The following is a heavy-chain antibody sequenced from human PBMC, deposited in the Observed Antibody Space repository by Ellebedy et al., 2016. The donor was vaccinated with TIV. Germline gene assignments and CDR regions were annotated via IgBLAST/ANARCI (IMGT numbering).Heavy chain of an antibody. D-gene: IGHD2-8*01. CDR2: INQDGSAE. CDR3: AGHSCPNGKCLPD. J-gene: IGHJ4*02. CDR1: GFTFSSYW. Sequence: GESLKISCVVSGFTFSSYWMSWVRQAPGKGLEWVANINQDGSAEYYVDTVKGRFTISRDNAKNSLYLQMNSLRAEDTAVYYCAGHSCPNGKCLPDWGQGTLVTVPS. V-gene: IGHV3-7*01.